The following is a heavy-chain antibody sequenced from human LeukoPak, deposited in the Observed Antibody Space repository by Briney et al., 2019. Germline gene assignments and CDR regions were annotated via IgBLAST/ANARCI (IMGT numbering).Heavy chain of an antibody. CDR3: ARRIAAAGRACWAFDI. D-gene: IGHD6-13*01. CDR2: ISSSGSTI. CDR1: GFTFSSYE. Sequence: GGSLRLSCAASGFTFSSYEMNWVRQAPGKGLEWVSYISSSGSTIYYADSVKGRFTISRDNAENSLYLQMNSLRAEDTAVYYCARRIAAAGRACWAFDIWGQGTMVTVSS. J-gene: IGHJ3*02. V-gene: IGHV3-48*03.